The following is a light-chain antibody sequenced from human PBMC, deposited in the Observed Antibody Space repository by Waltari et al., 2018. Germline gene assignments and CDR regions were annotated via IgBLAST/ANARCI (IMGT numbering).Light chain of an antibody. CDR3: QQYNKRPYT. CDR2: AAS. V-gene: IGKV3D-15*01. Sequence: EIVLTHSPATLSVSPGARVTLSCGASQSVSRNLAWYQQRPGQAPRFLIYAASSRATGIPARFSGSGSGTEFILTISSLQSEDFAVYYCQQYNKRPYTFGQGTKVEIK. CDR1: QSVSRN. J-gene: IGKJ2*01.